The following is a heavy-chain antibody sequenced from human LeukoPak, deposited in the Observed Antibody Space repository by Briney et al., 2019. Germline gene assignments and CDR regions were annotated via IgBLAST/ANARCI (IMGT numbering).Heavy chain of an antibody. CDR3: ARGSYYDY. D-gene: IGHD1-26*01. Sequence: ASVKVSCKTSGYTFSDYGISWVRQAPGQGLEWMGWISTYNGDTNYAQNFQDRVTMTTDTSTGTGYMELRSLRSADTALYYCARGSYYDYWGQGTLVTVSS. CDR1: GYTFSDYG. V-gene: IGHV1-18*01. J-gene: IGHJ4*02. CDR2: ISTYNGDT.